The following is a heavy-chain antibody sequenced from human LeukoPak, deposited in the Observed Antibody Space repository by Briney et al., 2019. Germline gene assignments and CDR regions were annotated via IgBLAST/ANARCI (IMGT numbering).Heavy chain of an antibody. CDR1: GGSISSYY. V-gene: IGHV4-59*01. CDR2: IYYSGST. D-gene: IGHD4-23*01. J-gene: IGHJ4*02. CDR3: ARIEDYGGTSVNY. Sequence: PSETLSLTCTVSGGSISSYYWSWIRQPPGKGLEWIGYIYYSGSTNYNPSLKSRVTISVDTSKNQFSLKLSSVTAADTAVYYCARIEDYGGTSVNYWGQGTLVTVSS.